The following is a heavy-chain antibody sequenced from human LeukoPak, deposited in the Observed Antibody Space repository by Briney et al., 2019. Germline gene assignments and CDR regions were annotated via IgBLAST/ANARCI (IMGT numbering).Heavy chain of an antibody. D-gene: IGHD6-13*01. CDR3: AKQLTAGGYYFDY. Sequence: GGSLRLSCAASGVTFSSYAMSWVRQAPGEGLEWVSGISGGGETTYYADSVKGRFTISRDNSKNTLYLQMNSLRAEDTAVYYCAKQLTAGGYYFDYWGQGTLVTVSS. V-gene: IGHV3-23*01. J-gene: IGHJ4*02. CDR1: GVTFSSYA. CDR2: ISGGGETT.